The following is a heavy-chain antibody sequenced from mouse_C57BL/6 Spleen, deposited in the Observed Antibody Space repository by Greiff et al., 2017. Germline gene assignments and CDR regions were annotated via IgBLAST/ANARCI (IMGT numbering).Heavy chain of an antibody. CDR1: GYTFTSYW. J-gene: IGHJ3*01. CDR2: IYPSDIET. D-gene: IGHD1-3*01. Sequence: VQLQQPGAELVRPGSSVKLSCKASGYTFTSYWMDWVKQRPGQGLEWIGNIYPSDIETHYNQKFKDKATLTVDKSSSTAYMQLSSLTSEDSAVYYCASLSGGAYWGQGTLVTVSA. CDR3: ASLSGGAY. V-gene: IGHV1-61*01.